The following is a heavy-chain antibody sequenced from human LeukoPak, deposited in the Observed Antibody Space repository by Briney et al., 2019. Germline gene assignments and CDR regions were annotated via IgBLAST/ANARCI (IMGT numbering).Heavy chain of an antibody. V-gene: IGHV3-23*01. Sequence: PGGSLRLSCAVSGFTFSSYAMTWVRQAPGKGLEWVSAITGSGGGTYYADSVKGRFTISRDNSKNTLYLQMNSLRAEDAAVYYCAKLVSVGAHYIDYWGQGALVTVSS. D-gene: IGHD1-26*01. CDR3: AKLVSVGAHYIDY. CDR1: GFTFSSYA. J-gene: IGHJ4*02. CDR2: ITGSGGGT.